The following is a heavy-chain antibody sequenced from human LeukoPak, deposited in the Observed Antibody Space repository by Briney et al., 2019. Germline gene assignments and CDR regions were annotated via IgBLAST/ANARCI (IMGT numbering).Heavy chain of an antibody. D-gene: IGHD5-18*01. CDR3: ARVTRYSYDY. J-gene: IGHJ4*02. CDR2: IRDKANSYTT. V-gene: IGHV3-72*01. Sequence: PGGSLRLSCAASGFTFSDHYMDWVRQAPGKGLEWVGRIRDKANSYTTEYAASVKGRLTISRDASKNSLYLQMNSLKTEDTAVYCCARVTRYSYDYWGQGTLVTVSS. CDR1: GFTFSDHY.